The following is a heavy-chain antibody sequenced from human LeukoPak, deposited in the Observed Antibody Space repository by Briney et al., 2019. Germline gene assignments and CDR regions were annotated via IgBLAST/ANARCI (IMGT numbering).Heavy chain of an antibody. CDR3: ARPVWSAWFDP. CDR1: GYSISSGYY. V-gene: IGHV4-38-2*01. J-gene: IGHJ5*02. D-gene: IGHD2-8*02. Sequence: SETLSLTCAVSGYSISSGYYWGWIRQPPGKGLEWIGSIYHSGSTYYNPSLKSRVTISVDTSKNQFSLTLSSVTAADTAVYYCARPVWSAWFDPWGQGTLVTVSS. CDR2: IYHSGST.